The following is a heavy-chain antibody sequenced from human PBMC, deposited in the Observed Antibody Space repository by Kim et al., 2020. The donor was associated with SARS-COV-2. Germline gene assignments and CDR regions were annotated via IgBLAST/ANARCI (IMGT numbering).Heavy chain of an antibody. CDR3: ARDRVYSGMDV. J-gene: IGHJ6*02. V-gene: IGHV3-33*01. Sequence: DYADYVKGRFTISSDNSRNTRYLQMNRLRAEDTAVYYCARDRVYSGMDVWGQGTTVTVSS.